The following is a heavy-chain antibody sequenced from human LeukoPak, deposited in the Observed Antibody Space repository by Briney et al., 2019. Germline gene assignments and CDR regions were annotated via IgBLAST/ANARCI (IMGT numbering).Heavy chain of an antibody. D-gene: IGHD3-9*01. Sequence: GRSLRLSCTASGFSFTMYDMHWVRQAPGKGLEWVAVISSDGFNQKYADSVKGRFTVSRENSKNTLHLQMNGLRPEDTAVYYCARDSSVVRYFEWWDYFDHWGQGTMVIVSS. CDR3: ARDSSVVRYFEWWDYFDH. V-gene: IGHV3-30-3*01. CDR1: GFSFTMYD. J-gene: IGHJ4*02. CDR2: ISSDGFNQ.